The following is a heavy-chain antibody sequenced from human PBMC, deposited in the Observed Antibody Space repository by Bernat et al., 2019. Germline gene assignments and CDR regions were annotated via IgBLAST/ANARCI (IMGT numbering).Heavy chain of an antibody. CDR1: GFTFSHYW. J-gene: IGHJ4*02. D-gene: IGHD3-10*01. CDR3: ARDNYGTSPLDY. V-gene: IGHV3-7*01. Sequence: DVQLVESGGGLVQPGGSLRLSCAASGFTFSHYWMSLVRQAPGKGLEWVANIKEDGSEKYYVDSVKGRFTISRDNAKNSLYLQMNSLRAEDTAVYFCARDNYGTSPLDYWGQGTLVSVSS. CDR2: IKEDGSEK.